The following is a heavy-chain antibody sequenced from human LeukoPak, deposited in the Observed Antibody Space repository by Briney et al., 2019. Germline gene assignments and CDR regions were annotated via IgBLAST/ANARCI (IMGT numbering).Heavy chain of an antibody. CDR2: INPNSGGT. Sequence: ASVKVSCKASGYTFTGYYMHWVRQAPGQGLEWMGWINPNSGGTNYAQKFQGRVTMTRDTSISTAYMELSRLRSDDTAEYYCARAYGSGSPFDYWGQGTLVTVSS. J-gene: IGHJ4*02. V-gene: IGHV1-2*02. CDR1: GYTFTGYY. D-gene: IGHD3-10*01. CDR3: ARAYGSGSPFDY.